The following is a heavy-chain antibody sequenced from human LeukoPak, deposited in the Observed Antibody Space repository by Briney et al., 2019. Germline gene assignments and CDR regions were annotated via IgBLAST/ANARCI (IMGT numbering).Heavy chain of an antibody. CDR2: IYYSGST. J-gene: IGHJ4*02. CDR1: GGSISSGGYY. CDR3: ARFRITVDSFDY. D-gene: IGHD3-10*01. V-gene: IGHV4-30-4*01. Sequence: SETLSLTCTVSGGSISSGGYYWSWIRQPPGRGLEWIGYIYYSGSTYYNPSLKSRVTISLDTSKNQFSLKLSSVTAADTAVYYCARFRITVDSFDYWGQGTLVTVSS.